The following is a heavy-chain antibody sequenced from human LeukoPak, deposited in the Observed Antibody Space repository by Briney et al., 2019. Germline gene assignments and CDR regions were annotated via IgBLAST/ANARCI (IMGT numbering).Heavy chain of an antibody. Sequence: PSETLSLTCAVYGGSFSGYYWSWIRQPPGKGLEWIGEINHSGSTNYNPSLKSRVTISVDTSKNQFSLKLSSVPAADTAVYYCARAPAIAEGFDPWGQGTLVTVSS. D-gene: IGHD6-13*01. V-gene: IGHV4-34*01. J-gene: IGHJ5*02. CDR3: ARAPAIAEGFDP. CDR1: GGSFSGYY. CDR2: INHSGST.